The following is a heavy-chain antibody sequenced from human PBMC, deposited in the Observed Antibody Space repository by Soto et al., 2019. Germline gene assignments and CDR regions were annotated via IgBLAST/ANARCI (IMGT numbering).Heavy chain of an antibody. Sequence: QVQLVESGGGVVQPGRSLRLSCAASGFSFSDYAMNWVRQAPGKGLEWVAVITYDGRSKYYADSVKGRFTVSRDNSKNTLYLQMNSLRPEDTAVYYCARERSNSWYARSQFQHWGQGTLVTVSS. CDR3: ARERSNSWYARSQFQH. V-gene: IGHV3-30*04. D-gene: IGHD6-13*01. CDR1: GFSFSDYA. CDR2: ITYDGRSK. J-gene: IGHJ1*01.